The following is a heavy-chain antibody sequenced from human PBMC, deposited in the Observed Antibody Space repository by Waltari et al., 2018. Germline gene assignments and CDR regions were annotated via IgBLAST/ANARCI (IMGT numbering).Heavy chain of an antibody. CDR1: GLPFSTYG. CDR2: FKGSGVRT. Sequence: EAQLLESGGDLVQPGGSLRLSCAASGLPFSTYGMSWVRQAPGKGLEWVAGFKGSGVRTSYAESVQGRFTISRDNSKNTLYLQMNSLRTEDTAVYYCAKGPYFGSGVGMDVWGQGTTVSVSS. J-gene: IGHJ6*02. CDR3: AKGPYFGSGVGMDV. D-gene: IGHD3-10*01. V-gene: IGHV3-23*01.